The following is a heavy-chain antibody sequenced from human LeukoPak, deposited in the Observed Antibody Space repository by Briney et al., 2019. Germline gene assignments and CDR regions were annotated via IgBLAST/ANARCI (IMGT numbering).Heavy chain of an antibody. Sequence: SETLSLTCTVSGGSISSYYWSWIRQPPGKGLEWIGYIYYSGSTNYNPSLKSRVTISVDTSKNQFSLKLSSVTAADTAVYYCAGGVVVEGGFDYWGQGTLVTVSS. D-gene: IGHD2-15*01. J-gene: IGHJ4*02. CDR2: IYYSGST. CDR3: AGGVVVEGGFDY. V-gene: IGHV4-59*08. CDR1: GGSISSYY.